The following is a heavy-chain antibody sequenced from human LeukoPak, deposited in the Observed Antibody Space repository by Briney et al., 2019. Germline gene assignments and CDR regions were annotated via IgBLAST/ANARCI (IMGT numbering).Heavy chain of an antibody. V-gene: IGHV3-74*01. CDR3: ARDGGYGSGPSDY. CDR1: GFTFSSYW. Sequence: GGSLRLSCAASGFTFSSYWMHWVRQAPGKGLVWVSRINSDGSSTSYADSVKGRFTISRDNAKNSLYLQMNSLRAEDTAVYYCARDGGYGSGPSDYWGQGTLVTVSS. D-gene: IGHD6-19*01. J-gene: IGHJ4*02. CDR2: INSDGSST.